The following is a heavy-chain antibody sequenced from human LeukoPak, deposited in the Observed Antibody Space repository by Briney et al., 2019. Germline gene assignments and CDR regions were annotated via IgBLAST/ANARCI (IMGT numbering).Heavy chain of an antibody. CDR1: VGSISSYY. D-gene: IGHD1-26*01. CDR2: IYYSGST. J-gene: IGHJ4*02. CDR3: ASGSYYFGLFDY. Sequence: SETLSLTCTVSVGSISSYYWSWIRQPPGKGLECIGYIYYSGSTNYNPSLRSRVTISVDTSKNQFALKLSSVTAADTAVYYCASGSYYFGLFDYWGQGTLVTVSS. V-gene: IGHV4-59*08.